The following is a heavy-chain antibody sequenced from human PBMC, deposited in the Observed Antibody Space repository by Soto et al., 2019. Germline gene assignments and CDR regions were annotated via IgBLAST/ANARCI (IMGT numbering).Heavy chain of an antibody. J-gene: IGHJ4*02. CDR1: GFTFSSYA. Sequence: PGGSLRLSCAASGFTFSSYAMHWVRQAPGKGLEWVAVISYDGSNKYYADSVKGRFTISRDNSKNTLYLQMNSLRAEDTAIYYCAKDRSGSSSRLYWGQGTLVTVSS. CDR3: AKDRSGSSSRLY. V-gene: IGHV3-30-3*01. D-gene: IGHD6-6*01. CDR2: ISYDGSNK.